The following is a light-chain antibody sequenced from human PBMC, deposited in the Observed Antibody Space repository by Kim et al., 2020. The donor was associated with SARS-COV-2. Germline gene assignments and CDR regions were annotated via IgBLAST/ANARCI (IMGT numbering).Light chain of an antibody. J-gene: IGLJ1*01. Sequence: SSELTQDPAVSVALGQTVRITCQGDILRNNYASWYQQKPGQAPVLVISGDNNRPSGIPDRLSCSSSGNTASLTITWAQAADEADFYCCSRDSRHNDYPFG. CDR3: CSRDSRHNDYP. CDR2: GDN. CDR1: ILRNNY. V-gene: IGLV3-19*01.